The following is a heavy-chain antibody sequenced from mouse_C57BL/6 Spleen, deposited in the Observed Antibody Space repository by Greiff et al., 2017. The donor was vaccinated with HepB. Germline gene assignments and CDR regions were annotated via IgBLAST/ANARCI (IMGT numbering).Heavy chain of an antibody. CDR1: GFTFSSYA. V-gene: IGHV5-9-1*02. CDR2: ISSGGDYI. Sequence: EVKLMESGEGLVKPGGSLKLSCAASGFTFSSYAMSWVRQTPEKRLEWVAYISSGGDYIYYADTVKGRFTISRDNARNTLYLQMSSLKSEDTAMYYCTRELIGGYAMDYWGQGTSVTVSS. J-gene: IGHJ4*01. D-gene: IGHD2-14*01. CDR3: TRELIGGYAMDY.